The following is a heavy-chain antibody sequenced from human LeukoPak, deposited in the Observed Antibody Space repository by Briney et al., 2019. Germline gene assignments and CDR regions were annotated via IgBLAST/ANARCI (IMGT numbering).Heavy chain of an antibody. CDR2: IIPILGIA. CDR3: ARDSVVPAAIMDY. Sequence: SVKVSCXASGGTFNSYTISWVRQDPGQGLEWMGRIIPILGIANYPQKFQGRVQIPADKSTSTAYMELSSLRSEDTAVYYCARDSVVPAAIMDYWGQGTLVTVSS. D-gene: IGHD2-2*01. CDR1: GGTFNSYT. J-gene: IGHJ4*02. V-gene: IGHV1-69*04.